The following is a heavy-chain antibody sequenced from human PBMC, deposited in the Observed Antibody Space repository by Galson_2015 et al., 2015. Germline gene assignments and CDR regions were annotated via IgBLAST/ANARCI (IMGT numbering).Heavy chain of an antibody. Sequence: SETLSLTCAVYGGSFSGYYWSWIRQPPGKGLEWIGEINHSGSTNYNPSLKSRVTISVDTSKNQFSLKLSSVTAADTAVYYCARRLGGAVAGQLYYYYGMDVWGQGTTVTVSS. CDR1: GGSFSGYY. V-gene: IGHV4-34*01. D-gene: IGHD6-19*01. J-gene: IGHJ6*02. CDR3: ARRLGGAVAGQLYYYYGMDV. CDR2: INHSGST.